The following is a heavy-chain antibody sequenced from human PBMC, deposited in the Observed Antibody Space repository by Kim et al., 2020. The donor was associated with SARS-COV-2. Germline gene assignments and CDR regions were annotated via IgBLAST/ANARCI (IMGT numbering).Heavy chain of an antibody. CDR2: IYYSGST. CDR1: GGSISSSSYY. V-gene: IGHV4-39*01. J-gene: IGHJ4*02. CDR3: ARHGIELKGYYDSSGYAGYFDY. D-gene: IGHD3-22*01. Sequence: SETLSLTCTVSGGSISSSSYYWGWIRQPPGKGLEWIGSIYYSGSTYYNPSLKSRVTISVDTSKNQFSLKLSSVTAADTAVYYCARHGIELKGYYDSSGYAGYFDYWGQGTLVTVSS.